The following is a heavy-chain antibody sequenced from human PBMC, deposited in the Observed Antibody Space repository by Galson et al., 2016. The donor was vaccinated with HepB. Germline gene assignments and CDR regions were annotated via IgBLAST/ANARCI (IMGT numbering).Heavy chain of an antibody. D-gene: IGHD5-12*01. CDR3: ARGLHLIVPTIAWFDP. CDR2: IYYTGST. Sequence: SETLSLTCNVSGGSISNSLSFWGWIRQPPGKGLEWIGNIYYTGSTYYNPSLKSRVTISADTSKNQLSLKLSSVTAADTAVYYCARGLHLIVPTIAWFDPWGQGILVTVSS. V-gene: IGHV4-39*07. J-gene: IGHJ5*02. CDR1: GGSISNSLSF.